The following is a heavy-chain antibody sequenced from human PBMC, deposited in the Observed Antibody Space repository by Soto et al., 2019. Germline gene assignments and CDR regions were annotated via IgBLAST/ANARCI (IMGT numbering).Heavy chain of an antibody. V-gene: IGHV3-23*01. J-gene: IGHJ4*02. D-gene: IGHD3-16*01. Sequence: GGSLRLSCAASGFTFNDYAMSWVRQAPGKGLEWAAHISSSGFATNYADSVKGRITISRDNPKNTLYLQIHSLRVEDTAVYYCAKFLYQLQPLEFWGQGTLVTVSS. CDR3: AKFLYQLQPLEF. CDR1: GFTFNDYA. CDR2: ISSSGFAT.